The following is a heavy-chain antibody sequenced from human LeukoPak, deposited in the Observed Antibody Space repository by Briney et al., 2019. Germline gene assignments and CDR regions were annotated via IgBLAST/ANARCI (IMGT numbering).Heavy chain of an antibody. J-gene: IGHJ3*02. CDR3: ARDPGGVDAFDN. Sequence: PSETLSLTCTVSGGSISSSSYYWGWIRQPPGKGLEWIGSIYYSGSTYYNPSLKSRVTISVDTSKNQFSLKLSSVTAADTAVYYCARDPGGVDAFDNWGQGTMVTVSS. V-gene: IGHV4-39*07. CDR2: IYYSGST. CDR1: GGSISSSSYY.